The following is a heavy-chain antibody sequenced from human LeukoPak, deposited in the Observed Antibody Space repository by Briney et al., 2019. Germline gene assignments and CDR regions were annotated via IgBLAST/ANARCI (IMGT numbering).Heavy chain of an antibody. CDR2: MNPNSGNT. J-gene: IGHJ3*02. Sequence: GAPVKVSCKASGYTFTSYDINWVRQATGQGLEWMGWMNPNSGNTGYAQKFQGRVTMTRNTSISTAYMELSSLRSEDMAVYYCARGGGRYRSNAFDIWGQGTMVTVSS. V-gene: IGHV1-8*01. CDR3: ARGGGRYRSNAFDI. D-gene: IGHD3-16*02. CDR1: GYTFTSYD.